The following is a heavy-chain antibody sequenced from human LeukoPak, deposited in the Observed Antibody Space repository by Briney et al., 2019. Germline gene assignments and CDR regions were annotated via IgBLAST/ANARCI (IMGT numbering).Heavy chain of an antibody. V-gene: IGHV3-74*01. CDR1: GFTFSSYW. Sequence: GSLRLSCAASGFTFSSYWMHWVRQAPGKGLVWVSRINSDGSSTSYADSVKGRFTISRDNAKNSLYLQMNSLRAEDTAVYYCARDYRPYYYGSGNAFDIWGQGTMVTVSS. CDR3: ARDYRPYYYGSGNAFDI. CDR2: INSDGSST. D-gene: IGHD3-10*01. J-gene: IGHJ3*02.